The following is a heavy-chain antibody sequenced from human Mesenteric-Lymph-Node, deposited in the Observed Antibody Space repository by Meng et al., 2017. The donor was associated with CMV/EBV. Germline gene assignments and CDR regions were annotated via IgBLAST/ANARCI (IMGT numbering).Heavy chain of an antibody. CDR1: GYTFPRYG. J-gene: IGHJ4*02. D-gene: IGHD5-18*01. CDR3: AIVVDATMVPNFDY. V-gene: IGHV1-18*01. CDR2: INIINGNT. Sequence: ASVKVSCKASGYTFPRYGICWVRQAPGLGPEWMGWINIINGNTVYAEKVQGRVTISTDSSTSTAYLELRSLRPDDTAVYYCAIVVDATMVPNFDYWGQGTLVTVSS.